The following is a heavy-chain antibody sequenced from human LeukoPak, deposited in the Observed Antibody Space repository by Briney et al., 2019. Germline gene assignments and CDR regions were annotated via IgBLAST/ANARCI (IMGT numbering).Heavy chain of an antibody. CDR3: AKGGRTKDS. D-gene: IGHD1-26*01. CDR1: GFTFSNYG. V-gene: IGHV3-23*01. J-gene: IGHJ5*02. CDR2: IVGRDGDT. Sequence: GGSLRLSCAASGFTFSNYGMTWVRQAPGKGLEWVSTIVGRDGDTYHTDSVKGRFTISRDISKNTVYLQMSSLRGDDTAVYYCAKGGRTKDSWGQGTLVTVSS.